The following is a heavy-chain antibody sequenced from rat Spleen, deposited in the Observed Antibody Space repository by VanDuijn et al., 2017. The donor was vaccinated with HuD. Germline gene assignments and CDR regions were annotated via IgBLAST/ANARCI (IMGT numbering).Heavy chain of an antibody. D-gene: IGHD1-10*01. CDR2: ISYSGGT. J-gene: IGHJ2*01. CDR1: GHSITSNY. Sequence: EVQLQESGPGPVKVSESLSLTCSVTGHSITSNYWGWIRKFPGNKMEWMGYISYSGGTSYNPSLKSRISITRDTSKNQFFLQLNSVTTEDTATYYCARFLFLYNGYYFDYWGQGVMVTVSS. V-gene: IGHV3-1*01. CDR3: ARFLFLYNGYYFDY.